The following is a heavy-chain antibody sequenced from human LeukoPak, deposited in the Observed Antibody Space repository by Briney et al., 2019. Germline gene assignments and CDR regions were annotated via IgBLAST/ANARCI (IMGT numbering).Heavy chain of an antibody. J-gene: IGHJ4*02. CDR1: GDTFTGYY. V-gene: IGHV1-2*02. CDR3: APSSSDYFDY. CDR2: INPNGGGT. D-gene: IGHD6-13*01. Sequence: ASEKVSCKASGDTFTGYYMQWVRQAPGQGLEWMGWINPNGGGTNYAQKFQGRVTMTRDTSISTAYMELSRLRSDDTAVYYCAPSSSDYFDYWGQGTLVTVSS.